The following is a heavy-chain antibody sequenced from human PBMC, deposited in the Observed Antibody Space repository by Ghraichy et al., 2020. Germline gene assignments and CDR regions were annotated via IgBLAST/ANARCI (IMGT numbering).Heavy chain of an antibody. V-gene: IGHV4-59*01. Sequence: SETLSLTCAVSGGSLSGYYWSWIRQPPGKGLEWIGYIHYTGTTKYDPSLQSRVTLLVDMSKNQFSLVLRSVTAADTAKYYWARLRAMTPTHNFYHSLDVWGLGTTVTVSS. CDR2: IHYTGTT. J-gene: IGHJ6*02. CDR3: ARLRAMTPTHNFYHSLDV. CDR1: GGSLSGYY.